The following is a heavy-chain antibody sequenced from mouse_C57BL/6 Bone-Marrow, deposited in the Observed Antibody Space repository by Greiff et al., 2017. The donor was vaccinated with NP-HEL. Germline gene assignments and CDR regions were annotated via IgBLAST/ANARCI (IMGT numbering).Heavy chain of an antibody. V-gene: IGHV5-4*03. CDR3: ARTGRGAPWFAY. J-gene: IGHJ3*01. CDR1: GFPFSSYA. D-gene: IGHD4-1*01. Sequence: EVKLMESGGGLVKPGGSLKLSCAASGFPFSSYAMSWVRQTPEKRLEWVAAISDGGSYTYYPANVKGRFTISRDNAKNNLYLQMSHLKSEDTAMYYCARTGRGAPWFAYWGQGTLVTVSA. CDR2: ISDGGSYT.